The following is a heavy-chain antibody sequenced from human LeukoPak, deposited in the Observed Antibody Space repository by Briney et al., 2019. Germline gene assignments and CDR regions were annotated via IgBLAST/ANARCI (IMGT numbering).Heavy chain of an antibody. Sequence: GGSLRLSCAASGFTFSSYSMNWVRQAPGKGLEWVSSISSSSSYIYYADSVKGRFTISRDNAKNSLYLQMNSLRAEDTALYYCARAPSDYYDSSGYRALFDYWGQGTLVTVSS. CDR2: ISSSSSYI. V-gene: IGHV3-21*04. CDR1: GFTFSSYS. D-gene: IGHD3-22*01. CDR3: ARAPSDYYDSSGYRALFDY. J-gene: IGHJ4*02.